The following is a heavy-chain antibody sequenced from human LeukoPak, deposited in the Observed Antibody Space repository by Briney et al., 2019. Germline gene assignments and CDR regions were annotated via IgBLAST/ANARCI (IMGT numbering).Heavy chain of an antibody. CDR3: ARGSVLSSGWSHDRS. CDR2: MSGSGGGT. CDR1: GFTFSSYA. Sequence: GGSLRLSCAASGFTFSSYAMSWVRQAPGKGLEWVSGMSGSGGGTYYADSVKGRFTISRDNSKNTLFLQMNSLRAEDTAVYYCARGSVLSSGWSHDRSWGQGTLVTVSS. D-gene: IGHD6-19*01. V-gene: IGHV3-23*01. J-gene: IGHJ5*02.